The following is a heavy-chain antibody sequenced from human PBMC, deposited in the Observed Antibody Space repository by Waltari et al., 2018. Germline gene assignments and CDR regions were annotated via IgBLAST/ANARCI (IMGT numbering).Heavy chain of an antibody. D-gene: IGHD6-13*01. Sequence: QVQLVQSGAEVKKPGASVKVSCKASGYTFTSYDINWVRQTTGQGLEWMGWMNPNSGNTGYAQKFQGRVTMTRNTSISTAYMELSSLRSEDTAVYYCARDFAAAGPNYYYMDVWGKGTTVTVSS. CDR1: GYTFTSYD. CDR2: MNPNSGNT. V-gene: IGHV1-8*01. CDR3: ARDFAAAGPNYYYMDV. J-gene: IGHJ6*03.